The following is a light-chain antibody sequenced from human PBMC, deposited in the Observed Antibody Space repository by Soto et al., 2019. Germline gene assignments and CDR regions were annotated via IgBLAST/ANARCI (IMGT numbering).Light chain of an antibody. CDR2: EGY. CDR3: CSYAGGNTVV. V-gene: IGLV2-23*01. J-gene: IGLJ2*01. CDR1: SSDLGIYKL. Sequence: QPASVSGSPGQSITISCTGTSSDLGIYKLVSWYRQLPGKAPEVIVFEGYKRPSGISSRFSGSKSGTTASLTISGLQADDEAHYYCCSYAGGNTVVFGGGTKLTVL.